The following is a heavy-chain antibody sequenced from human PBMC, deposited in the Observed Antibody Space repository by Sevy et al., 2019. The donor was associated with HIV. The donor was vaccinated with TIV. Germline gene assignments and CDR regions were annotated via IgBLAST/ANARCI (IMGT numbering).Heavy chain of an antibody. D-gene: IGHD5-18*01. CDR1: GYTFTSYY. J-gene: IGHJ4*02. CDR2: INPNSGGT. CDR3: ARDYRYSYGYQADY. V-gene: IGHV1-2*02. Sequence: ASVKVSCKDSGYTFTSYYMHWVRQAPGQGLEWMGWINPNSGGTNYAQKFQGRVTMTRDTSISTAYMELSRLRSDDTAVYYCARDYRYSYGYQADYWGQGTLVTVSS.